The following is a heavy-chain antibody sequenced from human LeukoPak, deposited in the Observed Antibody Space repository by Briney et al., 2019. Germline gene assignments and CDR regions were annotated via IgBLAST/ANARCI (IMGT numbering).Heavy chain of an antibody. D-gene: IGHD3-9*01. CDR2: ISGSSNYI. J-gene: IGHJ4*02. CDR3: ARDGLYYDILTGYHSRDGIDY. V-gene: IGHV3-21*01. CDR1: GFIFSSYS. Sequence: EGSLRLSCAASGFIFSSYSMNWVRQAPGKGLEWVSSISGSSNYIYYADSVKGRFTISRDNAKNSLYVQMNSLRAEDTAVYYCARDGLYYDILTGYHSRDGIDYWGQGTLVTVSS.